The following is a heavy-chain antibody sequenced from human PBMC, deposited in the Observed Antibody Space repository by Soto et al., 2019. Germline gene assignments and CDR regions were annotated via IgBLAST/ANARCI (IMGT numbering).Heavy chain of an antibody. CDR1: GGSISNYY. CDR3: VRDYLLTGLDP. V-gene: IGHV4-59*01. Sequence: SSGTLSLTCTVSGGSISNYYWTWVRQPPGKGLEWIGYVYYSGSTNYNPSLESRVTISIDSSKNQFSLKMKSVTAADTAVYYCVRDYLLTGLDPWGQGTLVPV. D-gene: IGHD3-9*01. CDR2: VYYSGST. J-gene: IGHJ5*02.